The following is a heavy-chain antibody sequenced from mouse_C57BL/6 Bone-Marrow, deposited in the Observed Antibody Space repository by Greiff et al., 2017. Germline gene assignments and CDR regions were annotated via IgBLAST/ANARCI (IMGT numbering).Heavy chain of an antibody. CDR1: GFPFSSYG. CDR2: ISSGGSYT. J-gene: IGHJ4*01. CDR3: ARRDDYDDYYAMDY. D-gene: IGHD2-4*01. Sequence: DVKLVESGGDLVKPGGSLKLSCAASGFPFSSYGMSWVRQTPDKRLEWVATISSGGSYTYYPDSVKGRFPISRDNAKNTLYLQMSSLKSEDTAMYYCARRDDYDDYYAMDYWGQGTSVTVSS. V-gene: IGHV5-6*02.